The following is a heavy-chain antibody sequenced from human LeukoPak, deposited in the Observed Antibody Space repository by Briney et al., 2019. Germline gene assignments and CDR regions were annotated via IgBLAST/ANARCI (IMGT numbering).Heavy chain of an antibody. D-gene: IGHD1-20*01. V-gene: IGHV3-23*01. CDR3: AKDGYNWIAFDD. Sequence: GGSLRLSCAASGFTLSTYAMHWVRQAPGKGLEWVAYISGTGFTTDYADSVKGRFTISSDSSKNTLFLQMNSLRAEDTAIYYCAKDGYNWIAFDDWGQGTLVTVSS. CDR2: ISGTGFTT. CDR1: GFTLSTYA. J-gene: IGHJ4*02.